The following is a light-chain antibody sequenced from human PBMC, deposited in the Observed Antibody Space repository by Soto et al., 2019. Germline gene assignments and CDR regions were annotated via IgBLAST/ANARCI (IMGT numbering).Light chain of an antibody. CDR1: SSNIGAGYD. Sequence: QSVLTQPPSVSGAPGQRVTISCTGSSSNIGAGYDVHWYQQLPGTAPKLLIYGNSNRPSGVPDRFSGSKSGTSASLAITGLQAEDEADSYCQSYDSTIRLVFGGGTNLTVL. CDR3: QSYDSTIRLV. J-gene: IGLJ2*01. CDR2: GNS. V-gene: IGLV1-40*01.